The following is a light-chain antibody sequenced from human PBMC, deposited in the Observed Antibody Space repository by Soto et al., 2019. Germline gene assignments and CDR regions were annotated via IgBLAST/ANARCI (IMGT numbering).Light chain of an antibody. Sequence: QSVLTQPPSASGSPGQSVTISCTGTSSDVGGYNYVSWYQQHPGKAPKLMIYEVNKRPSGVPDRFSGSKSGNTASLTVSGLQAEDEADYCCSSYAGSNNVVFGGGTNRPS. CDR2: EVN. CDR1: SSDVGGYNY. CDR3: SSYAGSNNVV. J-gene: IGLJ2*01. V-gene: IGLV2-8*01.